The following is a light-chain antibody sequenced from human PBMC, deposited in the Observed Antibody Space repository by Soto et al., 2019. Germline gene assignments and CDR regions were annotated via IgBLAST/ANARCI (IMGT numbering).Light chain of an antibody. Sequence: DIQMPQSPSTLSGSVGDRVTITCLASQTISSWLAWYQQKPGKAPKLLIYKASTLKSGVPSRFSGSASGTEFTLTISSLQPDDFATYYCQQYNSYSRTCGQGTKV. V-gene: IGKV1-5*03. J-gene: IGKJ1*01. CDR2: KAS. CDR1: QTISSW. CDR3: QQYNSYSRT.